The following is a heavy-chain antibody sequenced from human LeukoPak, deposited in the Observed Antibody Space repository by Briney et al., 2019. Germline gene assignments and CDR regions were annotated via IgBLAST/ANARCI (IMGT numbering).Heavy chain of an antibody. D-gene: IGHD4-17*01. V-gene: IGHV3-30*18. Sequence: PGRSLRLSCAASGFTFSSYGMHWVRQAPGKGLEWVAVISYDGSNKYYADSVKGRFTISRDNSKNTLYLQMSSLRAEDTAVYYCAKASRRGGDYGKVGYWGQGTLVTVSS. CDR3: AKASRRGGDYGKVGY. J-gene: IGHJ4*02. CDR2: ISYDGSNK. CDR1: GFTFSSYG.